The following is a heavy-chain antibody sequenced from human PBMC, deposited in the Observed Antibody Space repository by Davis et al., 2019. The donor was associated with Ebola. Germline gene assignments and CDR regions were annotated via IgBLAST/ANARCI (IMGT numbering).Heavy chain of an antibody. J-gene: IGHJ4*02. Sequence: GGSLRLSCAASGFTFSSYAMSWVRQAPGKGLEWVSGVTGSGFGTYYADSVKGRFTISRDNSEKTIFLQMNSLRAEDTALYYCARWKIGHEYIDYWGQGTLVTVSS. D-gene: IGHD1-1*01. CDR1: GFTFSSYA. CDR3: ARWKIGHEYIDY. V-gene: IGHV3-23*01. CDR2: VTGSGFGT.